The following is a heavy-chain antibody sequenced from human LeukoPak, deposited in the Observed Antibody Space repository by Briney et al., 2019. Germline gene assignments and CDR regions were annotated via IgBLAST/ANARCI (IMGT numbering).Heavy chain of an antibody. CDR2: IHPRRGDT. V-gene: IGHV1-2*02. D-gene: IGHD5-12*01. Sequence: ASVKVSCKTSGYSFTAFYIHWVRQAPGQGLEWMGWIHPRRGDTNYAQKFQGRVAMTRDTSISTAYMELSRLRSDDTAVYYCARRLRGYSGYDEVGYWGQGTLVTVSS. J-gene: IGHJ4*02. CDR3: ARRLRGYSGYDEVGY. CDR1: GYSFTAFY.